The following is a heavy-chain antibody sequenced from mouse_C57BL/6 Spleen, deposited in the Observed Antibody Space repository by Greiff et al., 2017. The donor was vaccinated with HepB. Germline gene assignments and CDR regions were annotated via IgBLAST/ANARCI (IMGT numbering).Heavy chain of an antibody. CDR3: ARGRHDYDVVLDY. D-gene: IGHD2-4*01. Sequence: VQLQQSGAELVKPGASVKLSCTASGYTFTSYWMHWVKQRPGQGLEWIGEIDPSDSYTNYNQKFKGKSTLTVDKSSSTAYMQLSSLTSEDSAVYYCARGRHDYDVVLDYWGQGTTLTVSS. CDR2: IDPSDSYT. J-gene: IGHJ2*01. CDR1: GYTFTSYW. V-gene: IGHV1-69*01.